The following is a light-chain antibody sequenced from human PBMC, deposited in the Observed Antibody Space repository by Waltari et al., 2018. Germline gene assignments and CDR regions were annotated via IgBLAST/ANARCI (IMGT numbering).Light chain of an antibody. Sequence: EIVLTQSPGTLSLSPGERATLSCRASQSVRSSNLAWYQQKPGQAPRLLIHDASRRATGIPDRFSGSGSGTDFTLTITGLEPEDFAVYYCQQYGNSPWTFAQGTKVEIK. CDR2: DAS. CDR3: QQYGNSPWT. V-gene: IGKV3-20*01. CDR1: QSVRSSN. J-gene: IGKJ1*01.